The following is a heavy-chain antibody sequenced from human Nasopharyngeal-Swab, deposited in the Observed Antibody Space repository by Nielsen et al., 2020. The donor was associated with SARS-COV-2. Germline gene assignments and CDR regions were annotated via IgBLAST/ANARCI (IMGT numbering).Heavy chain of an antibody. CDR1: GFTFSSYA. CDR2: ISYDGSNK. Sequence: GESLKISCAASGFTFSSYAMHWVRQAPGKGLEWVAVISYDGSNKYYADSVKGRFTISRDNSKNTPYLQMNSLRAEDTAVYYCARDLGGYYGDWGQGTLVTVSS. V-gene: IGHV3-30-3*01. CDR3: ARDLGGYYGD. J-gene: IGHJ4*02. D-gene: IGHD3-22*01.